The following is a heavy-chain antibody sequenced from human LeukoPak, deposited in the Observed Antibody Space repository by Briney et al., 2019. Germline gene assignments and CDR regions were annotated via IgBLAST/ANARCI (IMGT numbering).Heavy chain of an antibody. CDR2: ISYDGSDK. D-gene: IGHD4-17*01. CDR1: GFTFSDYA. CDR3: ARVYGETVGWFDP. V-gene: IGHV3-30*04. J-gene: IGHJ5*02. Sequence: GGSLRLSCAASGFTFSDYAMHWVRQAPGKGLEWVAVISYDGSDKYYADSVKGRFTISRDNSKNTLYLQMNSLRVEDTAVYYCARVYGETVGWFDPWGQGTLVTVSS.